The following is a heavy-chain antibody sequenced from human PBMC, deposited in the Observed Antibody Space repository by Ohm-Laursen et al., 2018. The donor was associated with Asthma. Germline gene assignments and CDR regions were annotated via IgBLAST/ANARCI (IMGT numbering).Heavy chain of an antibody. CDR1: GFTFGDYA. J-gene: IGHJ6*02. D-gene: IGHD3-10*01. V-gene: IGHV3-49*03. CDR2: IRSKAYGGTT. Sequence: SLRLSCSASGFTFGDYAMSWFRQAPGKGLEWVGFIRSKAYGGTTEYAASVKGRFTISRDDSKSIAYLQMNSLKTEDTAVYYCTRGVVRGVIFPYYYYGMDVWGQGTTVTVSS. CDR3: TRGVVRGVIFPYYYYGMDV.